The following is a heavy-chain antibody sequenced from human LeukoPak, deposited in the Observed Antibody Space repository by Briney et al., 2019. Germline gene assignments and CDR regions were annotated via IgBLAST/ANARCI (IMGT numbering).Heavy chain of an antibody. CDR1: GFTFSSYA. Sequence: GGSLRLSCAASGFTFSSYAMSWVRQAPGKGLEWVGRIKSKTDGGTTDYAAPVKGRFIISRDDSKNTLYLQMNSLKTEDTAVYYCTNPPSIFGVVIKSFWGQGTLVTVSS. D-gene: IGHD3-3*01. CDR3: TNPPSIFGVVIKSF. V-gene: IGHV3-15*01. CDR2: IKSKTDGGTT. J-gene: IGHJ4*02.